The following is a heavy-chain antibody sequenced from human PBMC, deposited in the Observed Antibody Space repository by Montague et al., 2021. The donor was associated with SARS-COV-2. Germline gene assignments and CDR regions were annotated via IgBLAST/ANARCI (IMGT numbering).Heavy chain of an antibody. CDR2: IYYSGST. Sequence: SETLSLTCTVSGGSVSSRSYYWGWIRQPPGKGLEWIGSIYYSGSTHYNPSLKIRVTISVDTSKNQFSLKLSAVTAADTAVYYCARRGDYGGPRFDYWGRGTLVSVSS. D-gene: IGHD4-23*01. V-gene: IGHV4-39*01. CDR3: ARRGDYGGPRFDY. CDR1: GGSVSSRSYY. J-gene: IGHJ4*02.